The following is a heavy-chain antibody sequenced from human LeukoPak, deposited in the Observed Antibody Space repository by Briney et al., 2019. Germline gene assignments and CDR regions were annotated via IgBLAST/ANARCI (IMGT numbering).Heavy chain of an antibody. V-gene: IGHV4-59*01. CDR3: ARGSKNYDFWSGYYPPPYYYMDV. J-gene: IGHJ6*03. Sequence: SETLSLTCTVSGGSISSDHWNWIRQPPGKGLECIGYINYSGSTNYNPSLRSRVTISVDTSKNHFSLRLSSVTAADTAVYYCARGSKNYDFWSGYYPPPYYYMDVWGKGTSVRLL. D-gene: IGHD3-3*01. CDR1: GGSISSDH. CDR2: INYSGST.